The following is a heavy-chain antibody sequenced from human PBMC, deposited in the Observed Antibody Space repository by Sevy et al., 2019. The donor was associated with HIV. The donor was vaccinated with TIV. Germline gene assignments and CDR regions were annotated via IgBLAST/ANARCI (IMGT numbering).Heavy chain of an antibody. CDR1: GGSISSYY. CDR3: ARDYDFWSGYYAGGYYYYGMDV. CDR2: IYTCGST. J-gene: IGHJ6*02. V-gene: IGHV4-4*07. Sequence: LRETLSLTCTVSGGSISSYYWSWIRQPAGKGLEWIGRIYTCGSTNYNPSLKSRVTMSVDTSKNQFSLKLGSVTAADTAVYYCARDYDFWSGYYAGGYYYYGMDVWGQGTTVTVSS. D-gene: IGHD3-3*01.